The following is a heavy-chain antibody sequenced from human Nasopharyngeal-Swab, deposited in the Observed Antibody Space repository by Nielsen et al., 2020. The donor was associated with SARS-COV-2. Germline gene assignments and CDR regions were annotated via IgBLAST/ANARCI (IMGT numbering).Heavy chain of an antibody. CDR3: ARGITTLYYYYYMDV. D-gene: IGHD3-22*01. V-gene: IGHV4-34*01. Sequence: PGKGLEWIGEINHSGSTNYNPSLKSRVTISVDTSKNQFSLKLSSMTAADTAVYYCARGITTLYYYYYMDVWGKGTTVTVSS. J-gene: IGHJ6*03. CDR2: INHSGST.